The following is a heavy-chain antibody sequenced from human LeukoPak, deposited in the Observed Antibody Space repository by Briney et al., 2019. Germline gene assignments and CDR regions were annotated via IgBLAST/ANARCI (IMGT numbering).Heavy chain of an antibody. Sequence: GASVKVSCKASGYTFTGYYMHWVRQAPGQGLEWMGWINPNSGGTNYAQKFQGRVTMTRDTSISTAYMELSRLRSDDTAVYYCARVSGSGQFWSGYRYYFDYWGQGTLVTVSS. CDR3: ARVSGSGQFWSGYRYYFDY. V-gene: IGHV1-2*02. D-gene: IGHD3-3*01. CDR1: GYTFTGYY. CDR2: INPNSGGT. J-gene: IGHJ4*02.